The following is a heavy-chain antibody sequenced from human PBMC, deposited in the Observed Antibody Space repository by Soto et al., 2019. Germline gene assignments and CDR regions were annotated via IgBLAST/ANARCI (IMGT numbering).Heavy chain of an antibody. Sequence: SETLSLTCTVSGGSISSYYWSWIRQPPGKGLEWIGYIYYSGSTNYNPSLKSRVTISVDTSKNQFSLKLSSVTAADTAVYYCARSPSYYDILTGWLDYWGQGTLVTVSS. CDR3: ARSPSYYDILTGWLDY. CDR2: IYYSGST. D-gene: IGHD3-9*01. CDR1: GGSISSYY. J-gene: IGHJ4*02. V-gene: IGHV4-59*01.